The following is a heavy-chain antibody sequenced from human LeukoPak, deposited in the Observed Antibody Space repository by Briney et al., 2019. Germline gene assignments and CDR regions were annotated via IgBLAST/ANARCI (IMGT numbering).Heavy chain of an antibody. CDR1: GFNFSIYS. V-gene: IGHV3-48*04. CDR3: ARDSVYCSGGSCYEYYFDY. CDR2: ITRSSTTI. Sequence: GGSLRLSCAAFGFNFSIYSMNWVRQAPGKGLEWVSYITRSSTTIYYADSVKGRFTISRDNAKNSLYLQMNSLRAEDTSVYYCARDSVYCSGGSCYEYYFDYWGQGTLVTVSS. D-gene: IGHD2-15*01. J-gene: IGHJ4*02.